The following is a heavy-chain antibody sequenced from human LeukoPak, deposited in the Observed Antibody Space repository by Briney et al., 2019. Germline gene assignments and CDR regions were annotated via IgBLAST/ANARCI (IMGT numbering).Heavy chain of an antibody. Sequence: GSSVKVSCKASGYTFTSYYMHWVRQAPGQGLEWMGIINPSGGSTSYAQKFQGRVTMTRDTSTSTVYMELSSLRSEDTAVYYCARDGSYSAIGPPKNAFDIWGQGTMVTVSS. V-gene: IGHV1-46*01. J-gene: IGHJ3*02. CDR3: ARDGSYSAIGPPKNAFDI. CDR2: INPSGGST. CDR1: GYTFTSYY. D-gene: IGHD1-26*01.